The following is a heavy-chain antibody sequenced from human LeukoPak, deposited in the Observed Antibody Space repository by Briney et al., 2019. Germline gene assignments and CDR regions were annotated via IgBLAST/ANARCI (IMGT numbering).Heavy chain of an antibody. V-gene: IGHV1-46*01. D-gene: IGHD3-10*01. CDR3: ARVLWFGELPVDY. CDR1: GYTFTTYF. J-gene: IGHJ4*02. Sequence: ASVTVSFKASGYTFTTYFMHWVRQAPGQGLEWMGIINPSGGSTSYAQKFQGRVTMTRDTSTSTVYMELSSLRSEDTAVYYCARVLWFGELPVDYWGQGTLVTVSS. CDR2: INPSGGST.